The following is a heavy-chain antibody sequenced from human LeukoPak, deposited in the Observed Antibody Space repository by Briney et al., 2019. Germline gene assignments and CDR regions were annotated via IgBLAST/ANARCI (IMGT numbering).Heavy chain of an antibody. CDR3: ARETLRFLEWYDAFDI. J-gene: IGHJ3*02. D-gene: IGHD3-3*01. Sequence: PSETLSLTCAVYGGSFSGYYWSWIRQPPGKGLEWIGEINHSGSTNYNPSLKSRVTISVDTSKNQFSLKLSSVTAADTAVYYCARETLRFLEWYDAFDIWGQETMVTVSS. CDR2: INHSGST. CDR1: GGSFSGYY. V-gene: IGHV4-34*01.